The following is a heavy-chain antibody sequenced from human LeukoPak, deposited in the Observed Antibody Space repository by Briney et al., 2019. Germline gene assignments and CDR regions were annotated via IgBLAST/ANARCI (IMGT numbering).Heavy chain of an antibody. CDR1: DFTFSSYP. CDR3: AKTDLLGYCSSTSCHPY. CDR2: ISGSGGST. D-gene: IGHD2-2*01. Sequence: PGGPLNLSCPASDFTFSSYPLSWVRQAPGKGLEWVSAISGSGGSTYYADSVKGRFTISRDNSKNTLYLQMNSLRAEDTAVYYCAKTDLLGYCSSTSCHPYWGQGTLVTVSS. V-gene: IGHV3-23*01. J-gene: IGHJ4*02.